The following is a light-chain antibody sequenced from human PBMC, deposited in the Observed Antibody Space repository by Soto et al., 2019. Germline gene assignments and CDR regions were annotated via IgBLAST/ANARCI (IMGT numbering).Light chain of an antibody. Sequence: SYELTQPLSVSVAPGQTARITYGGNNIGSKTVYWYQQKPGPAPLLVVYDGTDRPSGIPERFSGSNSGNTATLTSTRVEAGDEADYYCQVWDSTTDHLVFGGGTKLTVL. CDR1: NIGSKT. V-gene: IGLV3-21*02. CDR2: DGT. J-gene: IGLJ2*01. CDR3: QVWDSTTDHLV.